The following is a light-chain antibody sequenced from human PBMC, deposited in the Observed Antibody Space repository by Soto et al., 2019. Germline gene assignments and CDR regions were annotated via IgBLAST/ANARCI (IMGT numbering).Light chain of an antibody. CDR2: KAS. J-gene: IGKJ1*01. CDR1: QSINGW. Sequence: DIPMTQSPSTLSASVGDRVTITCRASQSINGWLAWYQQKPGKAPKLLIYKASSLESGVPSRFSGSGSGTEFTLTISSLQPDDFATYYCQQYNSYPWTFGQGTKVEIK. V-gene: IGKV1-5*03. CDR3: QQYNSYPWT.